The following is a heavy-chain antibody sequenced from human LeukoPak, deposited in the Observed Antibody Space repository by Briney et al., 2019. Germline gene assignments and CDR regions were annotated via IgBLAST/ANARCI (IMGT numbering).Heavy chain of an antibody. V-gene: IGHV4-59*01. CDR3: ARDHGRDGVRYNWFDP. CDR1: GGSIRSYY. J-gene: IGHJ5*02. D-gene: IGHD5-24*01. CDR2: IYYSGST. Sequence: PSETLSLTCTASGGSIRSYYWSWIREPPGKGLEWIGYIYYSGSTNYNPSLKSRVTISVDTSKNQFSLKLSSVTAADTAVYYCARDHGRDGVRYNWFDPWGQGTLVTVSS.